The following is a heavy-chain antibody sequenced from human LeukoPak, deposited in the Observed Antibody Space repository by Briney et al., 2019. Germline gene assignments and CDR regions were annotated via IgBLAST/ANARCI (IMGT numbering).Heavy chain of an antibody. J-gene: IGHJ6*02. CDR1: GGSVSSSSYD. V-gene: IGHV4-39*07. D-gene: IGHD5/OR15-5a*01. Sequence: SETLSLTCTVSGGSVSSSSYDWGWIREPPGKGLEGIGSIYYSGSTYYNPSLKSRVTISVDTSKNQFSLKLSSVTAADTAVYYCARSLRPPWWGMDVWGQGTTVTVSS. CDR2: IYYSGST. CDR3: ARSLRPPWWGMDV.